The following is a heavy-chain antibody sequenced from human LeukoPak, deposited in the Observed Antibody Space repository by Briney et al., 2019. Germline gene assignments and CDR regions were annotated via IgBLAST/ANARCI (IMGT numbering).Heavy chain of an antibody. D-gene: IGHD4-23*01. CDR2: INSGSSTI. J-gene: IGHJ4*02. V-gene: IGHV3-48*01. Sequence: GGSLRLSCAGSRFTFSSYSMNWVRQAPGKGLEWVSYINSGSSTIYYADSVKGRFTISRDNAKNSLYLQMNSLRGEDTAVYYCAREDPVGPLDWGQGTLVTVSS. CDR1: RFTFSSYS. CDR3: AREDPVGPLD.